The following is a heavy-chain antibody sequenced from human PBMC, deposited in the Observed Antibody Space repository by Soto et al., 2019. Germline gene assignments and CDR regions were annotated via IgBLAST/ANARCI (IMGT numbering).Heavy chain of an antibody. J-gene: IGHJ4*02. CDR1: GFTFDDYA. Sequence: EVQLVESGGGLVQPGRSLRLSCAASGFTFDDYAMHWVRQAPGKGLEWVSGISWNSGSIGYADSVKGRFTISRDNAKNSLYLQMNSLRAEDTALYYCAKASEYYDFWSGHIDYWGQGTLVTVSS. CDR3: AKASEYYDFWSGHIDY. D-gene: IGHD3-3*01. CDR2: ISWNSGSI. V-gene: IGHV3-9*01.